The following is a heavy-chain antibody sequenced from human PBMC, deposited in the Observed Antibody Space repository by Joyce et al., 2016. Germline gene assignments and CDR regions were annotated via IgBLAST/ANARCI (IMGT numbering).Heavy chain of an antibody. Sequence: QAQLVESGGGVVQPGRSLRLSCAVSGFTFRSYGMHWVRQAPGKGLEWVAVISNDGKNKNYADSVKGRFTVSRDNPKKILSLQMNSLRPEDTAVYYCAKDRETSAVLDFWGQGTPVTVSS. CDR3: AKDRETSAVLDF. CDR2: ISNDGKNK. V-gene: IGHV3-30*18. J-gene: IGHJ4*02. CDR1: GFTFRSYG. D-gene: IGHD6-25*01.